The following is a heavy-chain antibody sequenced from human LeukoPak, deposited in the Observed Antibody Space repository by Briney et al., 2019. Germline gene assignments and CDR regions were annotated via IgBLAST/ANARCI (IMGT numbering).Heavy chain of an antibody. Sequence: ASVKVSCKASGYTFTSYSISWVRQAPGQGLEWMGWISAYNGNTNYAQKLQGRVTMTTDTSTSTAYMELRSLRSDDTAVYYCARAHYDSSGYYYYYYYGMDVWGQGTTVTVSS. CDR2: ISAYNGNT. CDR3: ARAHYDSSGYYYYYYYGMDV. D-gene: IGHD3-22*01. CDR1: GYTFTSYS. V-gene: IGHV1-18*01. J-gene: IGHJ6*02.